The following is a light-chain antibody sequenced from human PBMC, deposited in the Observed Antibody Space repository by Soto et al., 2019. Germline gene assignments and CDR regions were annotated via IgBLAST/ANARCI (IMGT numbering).Light chain of an antibody. Sequence: QSVLTQPASVSGSPGQSITISCTGTSRDIGAYNYVSWYLQHPGKAPKLMIYEVVNRPSGISNRFSGSKSGNTASLTISGLQAEDEADYYCCSYADGSIYVFGTGTQLTV. V-gene: IGLV2-14*01. CDR3: CSYADGSIYV. CDR2: EVV. J-gene: IGLJ1*01. CDR1: SRDIGAYNY.